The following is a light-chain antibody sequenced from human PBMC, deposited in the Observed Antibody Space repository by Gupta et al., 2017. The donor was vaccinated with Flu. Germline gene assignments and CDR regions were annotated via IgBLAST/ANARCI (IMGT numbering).Light chain of an antibody. CDR2: GAS. J-gene: IGKJ1*01. CDR1: QSVSSSY. Sequence: EIVLTQSPGTLSLSPGERATLSCRASQSVSSSYLAWYQQKPGQAPRLLIYGASSRATGIPDRFSGSGSVTDFTLTISRLEPEDFAVYYCQQDGSSPGAFGQGTKVEIK. V-gene: IGKV3-20*01. CDR3: QQDGSSPGA.